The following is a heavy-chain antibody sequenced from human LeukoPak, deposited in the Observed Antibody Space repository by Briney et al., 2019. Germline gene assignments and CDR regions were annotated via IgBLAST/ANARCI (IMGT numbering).Heavy chain of an antibody. V-gene: IGHV3-66*01. CDR3: ARGAASGGYDY. CDR2: IYSGHNT. D-gene: IGHD3-10*01. J-gene: IGHJ4*02. Sequence: GGSLRLSCAASEFIVSSNYMSWVRQAPGKGLEWVSVIYSGHNTYYADSVKGRFTISRDNSKNTLYLQMNSLRAEDTAVYYCARGAASGGYDYWGQGALVTVSS. CDR1: EFIVSSNY.